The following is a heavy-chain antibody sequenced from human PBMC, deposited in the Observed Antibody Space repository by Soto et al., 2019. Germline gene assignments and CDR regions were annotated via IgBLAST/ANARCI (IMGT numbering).Heavy chain of an antibody. CDR1: GGSISSGGYS. Sequence: PSETLSLTCAVSGGSISSGGYSWSWIRQPPGKGLEWIGYIYYSGSTYYNPSLKSRVTISVDTSKNQFSLKLSSVTAADTAVYYCARHGKGAYDSSGYYSFDYWGQGTLVTVSS. D-gene: IGHD3-22*01. CDR3: ARHGKGAYDSSGYYSFDY. CDR2: IYYSGST. V-gene: IGHV4-30-2*03. J-gene: IGHJ4*02.